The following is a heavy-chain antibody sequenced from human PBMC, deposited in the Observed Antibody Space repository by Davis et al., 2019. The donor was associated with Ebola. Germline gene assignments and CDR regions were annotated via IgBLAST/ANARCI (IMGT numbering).Heavy chain of an antibody. CDR3: ARGYNWFDP. CDR1: GFTFSSYG. Sequence: GESLKISCTASGFTFSSYGMHWVRQASGKGLEWVALISYDGRKKYLADSVKGRFTISRDNSKNTVYLEMNSLRAEDTAVYYCARGYNWFDPWGQGTLVTVSS. J-gene: IGHJ5*02. V-gene: IGHV3-30*03. CDR2: ISYDGRKK.